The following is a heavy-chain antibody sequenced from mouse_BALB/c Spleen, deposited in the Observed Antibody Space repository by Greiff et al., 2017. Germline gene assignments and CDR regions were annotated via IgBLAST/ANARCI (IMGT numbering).Heavy chain of an antibody. J-gene: IGHJ4*01. CDR3: AGNDYAVYYAMDD. Sequence: EVHLVESGGGLVQPGGSRKLSCAASGFTFSSFGMHWVRQAPEKGLEWVAYISSGSSTIYYADTVKGRFTISRDNPKNTLFLQMTSLRSEDTAMYYCAGNDYAVYYAMDDWGQGTSVTVAA. CDR1: GFTFSSFG. CDR2: ISSGSSTI. D-gene: IGHD2-4*01. V-gene: IGHV5-17*02.